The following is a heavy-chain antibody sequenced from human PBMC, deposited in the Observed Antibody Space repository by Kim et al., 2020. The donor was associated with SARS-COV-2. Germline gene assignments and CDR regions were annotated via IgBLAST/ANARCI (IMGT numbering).Heavy chain of an antibody. Sequence: SETLSLTCTVSGGSISSSSYYWGWIRQPPGKGLEWIGSIYYSGRTYYNPSLKSRVTISVDTSKNQFSLKLSSVTAADTAVYYCALVSVETYYFDYWGQGTLVTVSS. J-gene: IGHJ4*02. CDR1: GGSISSSSYY. CDR2: IYYSGRT. V-gene: IGHV4-39*01. CDR3: ALVSVETYYFDY. D-gene: IGHD1-1*01.